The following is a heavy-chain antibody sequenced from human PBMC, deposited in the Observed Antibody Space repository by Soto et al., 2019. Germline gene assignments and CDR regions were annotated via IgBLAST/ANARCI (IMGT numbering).Heavy chain of an antibody. J-gene: IGHJ5*02. D-gene: IGHD4-17*01. CDR3: VRDLDYGGHSAWFDP. CDR1: GYSFTSYW. Sequence: PGESLKISCKGFGYSFTSYWIAWVRQMPGKGLEWMGIIYPGDSNTRYSPSFQGQVTISADKSISTAYLQWSSLKASDAAMYYCVRDLDYGGHSAWFDPWGQGTLVTVSS. CDR2: IYPGDSNT. V-gene: IGHV5-51*01.